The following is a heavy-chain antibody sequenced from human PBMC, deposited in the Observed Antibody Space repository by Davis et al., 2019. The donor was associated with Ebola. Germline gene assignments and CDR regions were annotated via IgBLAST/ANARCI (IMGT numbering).Heavy chain of an antibody. V-gene: IGHV1-46*03. CDR2: INPNDGRT. Sequence: SVKVSCKPVGYSFTTYGLSWVRQAPGQGLEWMGMINPNDGRTIYAQKFQGRVTVTRDTSTTTVYMDLSSLRSEDTALYYCTTPGGQDSGYDVFDIWGQGTMVTVSS. CDR3: TTPGGQDSGYDVFDI. CDR1: GYSFTTYG. J-gene: IGHJ3*02. D-gene: IGHD5-12*01.